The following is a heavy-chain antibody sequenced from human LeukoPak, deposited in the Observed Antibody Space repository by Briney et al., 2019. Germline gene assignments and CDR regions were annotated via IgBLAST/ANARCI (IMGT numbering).Heavy chain of an antibody. D-gene: IGHD2-15*01. V-gene: IGHV3-23*01. J-gene: IGHJ5*02. CDR2: IRTNGRDT. CDR1: GFTFSSYS. Sequence: PGGSLRLSCAASGFTFSSYSMSWVRQSPGKGLEWVSNIRTNGRDTYYADAVKGRFTIDRNNSKNTLYLKMNSLRAEDTAVYYCATGGYTIGFDRWGQGTLVTVSS. CDR3: ATGGYTIGFDR.